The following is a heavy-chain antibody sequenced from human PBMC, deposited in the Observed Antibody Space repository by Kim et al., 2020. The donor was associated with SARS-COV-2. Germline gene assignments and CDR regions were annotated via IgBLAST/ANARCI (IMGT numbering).Heavy chain of an antibody. V-gene: IGHV2-5*02. CDR3: AHSPYCSGGSCIGRWFDP. J-gene: IGHJ5*02. Sequence: SGPTLVKPTQTLTLTCTFSGFSLSTSGVGVGWIRQPPGKALEWLALIYWDDDKRYSPSLKSRLTITKDTSKNQVVLTMTNMDPVDTATYYCAHSPYCSGGSCIGRWFDPWGQGTLVTVSS. CDR1: GFSLSTSGVG. CDR2: IYWDDDK. D-gene: IGHD2-15*01.